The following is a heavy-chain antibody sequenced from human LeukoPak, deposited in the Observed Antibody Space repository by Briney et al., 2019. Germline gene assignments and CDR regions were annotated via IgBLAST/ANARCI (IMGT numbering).Heavy chain of an antibody. D-gene: IGHD2-15*01. V-gene: IGHV3-20*04. CDR2: IQWNDDST. Sequence: GGSLRLSCAASGFTFDDYGMSWVRQAPGKGLEWDSSIQWNDDSTGYADSVKGRFTISRDNAKNSLYLQMNSLRAENTAVYYCARDPSTPYYYYYMDVWGKGTTVTISS. CDR1: GFTFDDYG. CDR3: ARDPSTPYYYYYMDV. J-gene: IGHJ6*03.